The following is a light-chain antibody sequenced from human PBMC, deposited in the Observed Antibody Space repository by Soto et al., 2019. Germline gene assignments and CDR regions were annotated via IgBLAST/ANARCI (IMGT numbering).Light chain of an antibody. V-gene: IGKV3-11*01. CDR3: QQRTNWPPVT. CDR2: DAS. J-gene: IGKJ4*01. Sequence: EIVLTQSPATLSLSPGERATLSCRASQSVGSYLAWYQQKPGQAPRLLIYDASTRATGIPARFSGSGSGTDFPLTISCLDPEDFAVYFCQQRTNWPPVTFGGGTKVEI. CDR1: QSVGSY.